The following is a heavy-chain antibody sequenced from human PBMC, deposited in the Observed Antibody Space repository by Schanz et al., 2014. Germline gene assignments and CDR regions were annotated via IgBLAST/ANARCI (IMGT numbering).Heavy chain of an antibody. CDR3: ARDKGGLIPFDY. CDR2: ISSDGFNK. D-gene: IGHD2-15*01. Sequence: VQLLASGGGLVQPGGSLRLTCLTSGFTFTDHAMSWVRQAPGKGLGWLAVISSDGFNKFYADSVKGRFTISRDNSKNTLYLQMNSLRAEDTAVYYCARDKGGLIPFDYWGQGTLVAVSS. V-gene: IGHV3-30*04. CDR1: GFTFTDHA. J-gene: IGHJ4*02.